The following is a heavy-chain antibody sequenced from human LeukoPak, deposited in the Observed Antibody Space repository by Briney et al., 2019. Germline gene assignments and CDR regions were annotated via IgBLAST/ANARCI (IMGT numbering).Heavy chain of an antibody. V-gene: IGHV1-18*01. CDR2: ISAYNGDT. D-gene: IGHD2-2*01. J-gene: IGHJ5*02. CDR3: ARTCPLLYCSSSFFDP. Sequence: ASVKVSCKASGYTFTSYGISWVRQAPGQGLEWMGWISAYNGDTKSAPKFQGRVTMTTDTPTTTAYMDLRSLRSDDTAVYYCARTCPLLYCSSSFFDPWGRGTLVTVSS. CDR1: GYTFTSYG.